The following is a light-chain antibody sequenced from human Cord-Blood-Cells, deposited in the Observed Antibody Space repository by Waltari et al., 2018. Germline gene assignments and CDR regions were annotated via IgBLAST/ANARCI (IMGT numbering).Light chain of an antibody. Sequence: QSALTQPASVSGSPGQSITISCTGTRSYVGSYTLVSWYQPHPGKAPNLMISEVSKRPSGVSNRFSGSKSGNTASLTISGLQAEDEADYYCCSYAGSSTVVFGGGTKLTVL. CDR1: RSYVGSYTL. J-gene: IGLJ2*01. V-gene: IGLV2-23*02. CDR2: EVS. CDR3: CSYAGSSTVV.